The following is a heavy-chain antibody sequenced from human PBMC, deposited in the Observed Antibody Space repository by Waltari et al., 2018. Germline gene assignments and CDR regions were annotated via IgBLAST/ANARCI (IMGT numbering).Heavy chain of an antibody. CDR1: GFTFSSYG. V-gene: IGHV3-30*18. CDR3: AKVSGSIRDRRGSPPGDY. D-gene: IGHD3-10*01. CDR2: ISYDGSNK. J-gene: IGHJ4*02. Sequence: QVHLVESGGGVVQPGTSLRLSCAASGFTFSSYGMHWLRQAPGKGLEWVALISYDGSNKYYADSVKGRFTISRDNSKNTLYLQMSSLRAEDTAVYYCAKVSGSIRDRRGSPPGDYWGQGTLVTVSS.